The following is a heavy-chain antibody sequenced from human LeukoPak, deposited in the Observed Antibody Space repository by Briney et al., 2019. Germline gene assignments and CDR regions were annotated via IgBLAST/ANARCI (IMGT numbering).Heavy chain of an antibody. D-gene: IGHD6-13*01. CDR3: AGGDAGAAAGPLRY. V-gene: IGHV4-34*01. CDR1: GGSFSGYY. CDR2: INHSGST. J-gene: IGHJ4*02. Sequence: SETLSLTCAVYGGSFSGYYWSWIRQPPGKGLEWIGEINHSGSTNYNPSPKSRVTISVDTSKNQFSLKLSSVTAADTAVYYCAGGDAGAAAGPLRYWGQGTLVTVSS.